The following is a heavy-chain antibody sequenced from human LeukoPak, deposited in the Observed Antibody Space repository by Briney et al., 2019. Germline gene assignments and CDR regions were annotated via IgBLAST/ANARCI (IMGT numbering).Heavy chain of an antibody. CDR3: ASHYDTSGYHYFDF. V-gene: IGHV3-30-3*01. D-gene: IGHD3-22*01. J-gene: IGHJ4*02. CDR1: GFTFSSYA. Sequence: PGGSLRLSCAASGFTFSSYAMHWVRQAPGKGLEWVAVISYDGSNKYYADSVKGRFTISRDSSKNTLYLQMNSLRAEDTAVYYCASHYDTSGYHYFDFRGQGTLVTVSS. CDR2: ISYDGSNK.